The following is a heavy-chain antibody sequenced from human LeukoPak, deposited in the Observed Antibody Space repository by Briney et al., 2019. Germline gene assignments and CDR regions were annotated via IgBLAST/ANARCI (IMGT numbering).Heavy chain of an antibody. Sequence: SETLPLTCTVSGGSISSSSYYWGWIRQPPGKGLEWIGSIYYSGSTYYNPSLKSRVTISVDTSKNQFSLKLSSVTAADTAVYYCARDRSGGWLRGRGGYYYYYGMDVWGQGTTVTVSS. D-gene: IGHD5-12*01. J-gene: IGHJ6*02. CDR1: GGSISSSSYY. CDR2: IYYSGST. V-gene: IGHV4-39*07. CDR3: ARDRSGGWLRGRGGYYYYYGMDV.